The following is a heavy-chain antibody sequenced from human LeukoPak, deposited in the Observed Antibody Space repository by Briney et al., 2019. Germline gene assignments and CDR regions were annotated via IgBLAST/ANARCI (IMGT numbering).Heavy chain of an antibody. D-gene: IGHD3-10*01. Sequence: PSQTLSLTCTVSGGSISSGDYYWSWIRQPPGKGLEWIGYIYYSGSTYYNPSLKSRVTISVDTSKNQFSLKLGSVTAADTAVYYCARVVNTMVRGYWYFDLWGRGTLVTVSS. CDR3: ARVVNTMVRGYWYFDL. CDR2: IYYSGST. CDR1: GGSISSGDYY. J-gene: IGHJ2*01. V-gene: IGHV4-30-4*08.